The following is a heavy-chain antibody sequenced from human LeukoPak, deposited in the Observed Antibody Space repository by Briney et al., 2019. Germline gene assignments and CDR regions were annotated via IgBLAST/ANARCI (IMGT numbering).Heavy chain of an antibody. V-gene: IGHV3-33*01. CDR1: GFTFSSYG. CDR2: IWYDGSNK. CDR3: ARGLYGAPFDY. Sequence: QPGGSLRLSCAASGFTFSSYGMHWVRQAPGKGLEWVAVIWYDGSNKYDADSVKGRFTISRDNSKNTLYLQMNSLRAEDTAVYYCARGLYGAPFDYWGQGPLVTVSS. J-gene: IGHJ4*02. D-gene: IGHD3-10*02.